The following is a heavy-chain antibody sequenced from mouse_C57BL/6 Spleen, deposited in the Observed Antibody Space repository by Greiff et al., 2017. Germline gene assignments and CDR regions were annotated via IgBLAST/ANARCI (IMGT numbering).Heavy chain of an antibody. V-gene: IGHV5-4*01. CDR1: GFTFSSYA. CDR3: AREYYSNYVDY. D-gene: IGHD2-5*01. Sequence: EVQLQESGGGLVKPGGSLKLSCAASGFTFSSYAMSWVRQTPEKRLEWVATISDGGSYTYYPDNVKGRFTISRDNAKNNLYLQMSHLKSEDTAMYYCAREYYSNYVDYWGQGTTLTVSS. J-gene: IGHJ2*01. CDR2: ISDGGSYT.